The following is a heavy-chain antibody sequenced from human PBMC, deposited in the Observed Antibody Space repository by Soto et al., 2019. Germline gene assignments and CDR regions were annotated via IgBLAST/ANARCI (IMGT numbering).Heavy chain of an antibody. CDR2: IYSGGST. V-gene: IGHV3-66*01. CDR1: GFTVSTKY. J-gene: IGHJ4*02. CDR3: ARDPGAADY. Sequence: EVQLVESGGGLVQPGGSLRLSCAASGFTVSTKYMSWVRQAPGKGLEWVSVIYSGGSTFYADSVRGRFTIYRDNSKNTVNLQMNSLRAEDTAVYYCARDPGAADYWGQGTLVTVSS. D-gene: IGHD7-27*01.